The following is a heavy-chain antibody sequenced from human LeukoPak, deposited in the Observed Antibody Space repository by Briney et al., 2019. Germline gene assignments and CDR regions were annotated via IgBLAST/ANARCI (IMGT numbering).Heavy chain of an antibody. D-gene: IGHD3-22*01. V-gene: IGHV3-21*01. CDR1: GFTFSSYS. Sequence: GGSLRLSCAASGFTFSSYSMNWVRQAPGKGLEWVSSISSSSSYIYYADSVKGRFTISRDNAKNSLYLQMNSLRAEDTAVYYCARERYYHDNSGYNQGRDIDYWGQGTLVTVSS. CDR2: ISSSSSYI. J-gene: IGHJ4*02. CDR3: ARERYYHDNSGYNQGRDIDY.